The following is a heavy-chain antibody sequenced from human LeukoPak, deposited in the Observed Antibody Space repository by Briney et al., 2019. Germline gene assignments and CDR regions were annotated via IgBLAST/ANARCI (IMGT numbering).Heavy chain of an antibody. Sequence: SETLSLTCTVSGGSISSSNYYWVWIRQPPGKGLEWIGSIYYSGDTYYNPSLKSRVSISVDTSKNHFSLRLSSVTAADTAVYYCARRPTRNSSGYSTYYFDQWGQGTLVTVSS. D-gene: IGHD3-22*01. J-gene: IGHJ4*02. CDR1: GGSISSSNYY. CDR2: IYYSGDT. CDR3: ARRPTRNSSGYSTYYFDQ. V-gene: IGHV4-39*02.